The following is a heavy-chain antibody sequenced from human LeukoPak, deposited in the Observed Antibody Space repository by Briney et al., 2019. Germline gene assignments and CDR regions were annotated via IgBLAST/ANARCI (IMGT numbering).Heavy chain of an antibody. V-gene: IGHV3-64*05. D-gene: IGHD2/OR15-2a*01. CDR2: ISRNGGST. J-gene: IGHJ4*02. CDR3: VKDLRSDFMGVLSRYLSY. Sequence: QSGGSLRLSCSASGFTFSSFAMHWVRQAPGKGLEYVAAISRNGGSTYYADSVKGRFTISRDNSKSTLYIQMSSLRAEDTAVYLCVKDLRSDFMGVLSRYLSYWGQGTLVTVSS. CDR1: GFTFSSFA.